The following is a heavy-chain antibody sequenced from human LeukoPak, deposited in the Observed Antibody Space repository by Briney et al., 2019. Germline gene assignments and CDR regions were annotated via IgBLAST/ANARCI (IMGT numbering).Heavy chain of an antibody. CDR2: IYYSGST. CDR1: GGPISSNY. Sequence: PSETLSLTCTVSGGPISSNYWSWIRQPPGEGLEWIGYIYYSGSTNYNPSLKSRVTISVDTSKNQFSLKLSSVTAADTAVYYCASGQSWYSGDYWGQGTLVTVSS. V-gene: IGHV4-59*01. D-gene: IGHD1-26*01. CDR3: ASGQSWYSGDY. J-gene: IGHJ4*02.